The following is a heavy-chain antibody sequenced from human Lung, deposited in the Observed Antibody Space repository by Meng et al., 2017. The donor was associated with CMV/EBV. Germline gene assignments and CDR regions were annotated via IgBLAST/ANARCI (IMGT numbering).Heavy chain of an antibody. D-gene: IGHD3-10*01. J-gene: IGHJ6*02. CDR3: ASPAQGSGSYRPRLYYYYYYGMDF. Sequence: ASXXVSXKASGYTXTTYGITWVRQAPGQGLEWMGWISTYSGDTHYAQKLQGRVTMTTDTSTSTAYMELRGLKSDDTAVYYCASPAQGSGSYRPRLYYYYYYGMDFXGQGXTVTVSS. CDR2: ISTYSGDT. CDR1: GYTXTTYG. V-gene: IGHV1-18*01.